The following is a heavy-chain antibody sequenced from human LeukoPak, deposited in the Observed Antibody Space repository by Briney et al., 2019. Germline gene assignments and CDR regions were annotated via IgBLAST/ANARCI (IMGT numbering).Heavy chain of an antibody. CDR3: ARDGYYYDSSGYYTI. Sequence: SVKVSCKASGGTFSSYAISWVRQAPGQGLEWMGGVIPIFGTANYAQKFQGRVTITADESTSTAYMELSSLRSEDTAVYYCARDGYYYDSSGYYTIWGQGTRVTVSS. D-gene: IGHD3-22*01. V-gene: IGHV1-69*13. CDR1: GGTFSSYA. J-gene: IGHJ4*02. CDR2: VIPIFGTA.